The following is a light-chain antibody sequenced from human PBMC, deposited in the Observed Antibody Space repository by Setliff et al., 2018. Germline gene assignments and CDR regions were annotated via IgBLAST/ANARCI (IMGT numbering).Light chain of an antibody. V-gene: IGLV2-14*01. CDR2: EVS. Sequence: QSALTQPDSVSGSPGQSITISCTGTSSDVGGYNYVSWYLQYPGKAPKLMIYEVSNRPSGVSNRFSGSKSGNTASLTISGLQAEDEGDYYCSSYTSSRTKVFGSGTKVTVL. J-gene: IGLJ1*01. CDR3: SSYTSSRTKV. CDR1: SSDVGGYNY.